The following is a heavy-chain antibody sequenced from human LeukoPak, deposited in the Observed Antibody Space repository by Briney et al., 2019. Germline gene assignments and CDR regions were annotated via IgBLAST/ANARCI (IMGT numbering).Heavy chain of an antibody. D-gene: IGHD4-17*01. CDR1: GYTLTELS. V-gene: IGHV1-24*01. J-gene: IGHJ4*02. Sequence: ASVKVSCKVSGYTLTELSMHWVRQAPGKGLEWMGGFDPEDGETIYAQKFQGRVTLTEDTSTDTAYMELSSLRSADTAVYYCARSGLGDDYGDYPPIYDYWGQGTLVTVSS. CDR3: ARSGLGDDYGDYPPIYDY. CDR2: FDPEDGET.